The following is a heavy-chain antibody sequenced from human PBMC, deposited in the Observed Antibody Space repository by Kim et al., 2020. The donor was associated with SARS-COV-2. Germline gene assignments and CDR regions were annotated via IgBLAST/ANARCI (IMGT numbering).Heavy chain of an antibody. V-gene: IGHV1-8*01. CDR2: MNPNSGNT. Sequence: ASVKVSCKASGYTFTSYDINWVRQATGQGLEWMGWMNPNSGNTGYAQKFQGRVTMXRXTSISTAYMXLSSLRSEDTAVYYCARMNYXGSGYGMDVWGQGTTXTVSS. CDR3: ARMNYXGSGYGMDV. D-gene: IGHD3-10*01. CDR1: GYTFTSYD. J-gene: IGHJ6*02.